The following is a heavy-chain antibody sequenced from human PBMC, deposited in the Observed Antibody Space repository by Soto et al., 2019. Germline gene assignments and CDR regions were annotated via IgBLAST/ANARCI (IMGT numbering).Heavy chain of an antibody. J-gene: IGHJ6*02. Sequence: QVQLVQSGAEEKKPGASVKVSCKASGYTFTSYAMHWVRQAPGQRLEWMGWINAGNGNTKYSLKFQGRVSITRDTSAITAYIELSSLRSEDTAVYYCARDLDTAMASVPLNYYCGMDVWGQGTTVTVSS. CDR3: ARDLDTAMASVPLNYYCGMDV. CDR2: INAGNGNT. D-gene: IGHD5-18*01. CDR1: GYTFTSYA. V-gene: IGHV1-3*05.